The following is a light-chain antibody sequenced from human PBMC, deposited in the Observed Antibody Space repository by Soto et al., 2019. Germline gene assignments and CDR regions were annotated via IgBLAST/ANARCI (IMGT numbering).Light chain of an antibody. CDR3: QKYNTAPLT. Sequence: DIQVTQSPSSLSASVGDRVTITCRASQSISSYLNWYLQKPGKAPKLLIYAASTLQSGVPSRFSGSGSGTDFTLTISGLHPEDVATYYCQKYNTAPLTFGQGTRLEIK. CDR2: AAS. V-gene: IGKV1-27*01. CDR1: QSISSY. J-gene: IGKJ5*01.